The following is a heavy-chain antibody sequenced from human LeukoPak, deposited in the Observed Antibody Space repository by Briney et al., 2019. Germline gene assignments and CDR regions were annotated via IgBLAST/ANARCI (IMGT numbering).Heavy chain of an antibody. J-gene: IGHJ4*02. Sequence: SETLSLTCAVYGGSFSGYYWSWIRQPPGKGLEWIGEINHSGSTNYNPSLKSRVTISVDTSKNQFSLKLSSVTAADTAVYYCARAPRVLFDYWGQGNLVTVSS. CDR2: INHSGST. CDR1: GGSFSGYY. D-gene: IGHD4/OR15-4a*01. CDR3: ARAPRVLFDY. V-gene: IGHV4-34*01.